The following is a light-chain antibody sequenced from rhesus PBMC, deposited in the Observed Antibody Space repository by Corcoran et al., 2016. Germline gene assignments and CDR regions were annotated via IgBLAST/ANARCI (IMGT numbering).Light chain of an antibody. Sequence: DIQMTQSPSSLSASVGDRVTITCQASQGISNWLAWYQQKPGKAPKFLIYAASSLHSGVPSRFSGSGSRTEFTLPISSLQPEDFATYYCPQHNSNPLTFGGGTKV. V-gene: IGKV1-33*02. CDR2: AAS. J-gene: IGKJ4*01. CDR3: PQHNSNPLT. CDR1: QGISNW.